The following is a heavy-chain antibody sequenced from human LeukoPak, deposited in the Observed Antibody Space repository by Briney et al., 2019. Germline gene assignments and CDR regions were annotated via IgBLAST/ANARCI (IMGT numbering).Heavy chain of an antibody. V-gene: IGHV3-33*01. Sequence: PGGSLRLSCTASGFTFSHYGMHWVRQTPGKGLEWVALIWYDGSRKDYTDSVKGRFTISRDDSKNLLSLQMDSLRVEDTAVYYCARELAATWGQRFDYWGQGTLVTVSS. J-gene: IGHJ4*02. CDR2: IWYDGSRK. D-gene: IGHD1-26*01. CDR1: GFTFSHYG. CDR3: ARELAATWGQRFDY.